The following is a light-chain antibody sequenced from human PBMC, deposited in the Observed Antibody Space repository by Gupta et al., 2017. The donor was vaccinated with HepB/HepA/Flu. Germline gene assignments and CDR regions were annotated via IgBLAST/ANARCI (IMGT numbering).Light chain of an antibody. Sequence: EVVLTHSPATLSVSPGEGATLSCGASQSINRNLAWYQQKPGQAPRLLIYDTATRATGIPARFSGSGYGIEVTLTISSRQSEDFAVYHCQQDHNWPPPTFGQGTRVEIK. V-gene: IGKV3-15*01. J-gene: IGKJ5*01. CDR3: QQDHNWPPPT. CDR2: DTA. CDR1: QSINRN.